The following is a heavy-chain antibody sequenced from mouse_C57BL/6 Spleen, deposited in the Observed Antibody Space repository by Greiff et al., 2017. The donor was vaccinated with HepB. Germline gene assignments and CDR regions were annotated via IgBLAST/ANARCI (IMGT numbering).Heavy chain of an antibody. CDR2: IYPGDGDT. Sequence: VQLQQSGPELVKPGASVKISCKASGYAFSSSWMNWVKQRPGKGLEWIGRIYPGDGDTNYNGKFKGKATLTADKSSSTAYMQRSSLTSEDSAVYFCARETAQATYAMDYWGQRTSVTVSS. V-gene: IGHV1-82*01. D-gene: IGHD3-2*02. J-gene: IGHJ4*01. CDR1: GYAFSSSW. CDR3: ARETAQATYAMDY.